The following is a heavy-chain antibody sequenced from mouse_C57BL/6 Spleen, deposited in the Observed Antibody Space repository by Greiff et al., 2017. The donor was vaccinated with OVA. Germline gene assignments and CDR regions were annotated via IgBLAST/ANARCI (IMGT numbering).Heavy chain of an antibody. V-gene: IGHV1-26*01. D-gene: IGHD2-5*01. CDR1: GYTFTDYY. CDR3: ARGGYSNYLYAMDY. Sequence: EVQLQQSGPELVKPGASVKISCKASGYTFTDYYMNWVKQSHGKSLEWIGDINPNNGGTSYNQKFKGKATLTVDKSSSTAYMELRSLTSEDSAVYYCARGGYSNYLYAMDYWGQGTSVTVSS. J-gene: IGHJ4*01. CDR2: INPNNGGT.